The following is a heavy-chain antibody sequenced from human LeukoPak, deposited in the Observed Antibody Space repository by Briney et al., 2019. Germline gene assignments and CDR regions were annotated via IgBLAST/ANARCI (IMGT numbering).Heavy chain of an antibody. D-gene: IGHD3-22*01. Sequence: GGSLRLSCAASRFTFSRYAMNWVRQAPGKGLEWVSAISGSGGSTYYADSVKGRFTISRDNSKNTLYLQMNSLRVEDAAVYYCAKNPQYYYDSSGFFEYWGQGTLVTVSS. CDR1: RFTFSRYA. V-gene: IGHV3-23*01. CDR3: AKNPQYYYDSSGFFEY. CDR2: ISGSGGST. J-gene: IGHJ4*02.